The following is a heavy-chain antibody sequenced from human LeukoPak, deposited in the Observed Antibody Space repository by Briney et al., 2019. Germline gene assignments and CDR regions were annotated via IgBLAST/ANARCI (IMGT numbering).Heavy chain of an antibody. CDR1: GFTFNSLW. D-gene: IGHD2-21*01. Sequence: GGSVRLSCSAYGFTFNSLWLMWLPPAPGQGLVGVANIKQGGREKYHVDPVKGRFTISRANATDSLYLQINSLRAEATAVYFCARENMRVVDSPYYLDYWGEETLLTVSS. V-gene: IGHV3-7*01. CDR2: IKQGGREK. CDR3: ARENMRVVDSPYYLDY. J-gene: IGHJ4*02.